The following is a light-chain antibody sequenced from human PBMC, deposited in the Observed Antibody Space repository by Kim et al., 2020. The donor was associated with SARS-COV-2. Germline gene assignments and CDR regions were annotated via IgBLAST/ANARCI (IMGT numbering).Light chain of an antibody. CDR3: QQYNIYPWT. V-gene: IGKV1-5*01. J-gene: IGKJ1*01. CDR2: DAS. Sequence: ASLGDRVTITCRARQSISSWLAWYQQKPGKAPKLLIYDASILESWVPSRFSVSGSGTECTLTISSLQPDDFATYYCQQYNIYPWTFGQGTKVDIK. CDR1: QSISSW.